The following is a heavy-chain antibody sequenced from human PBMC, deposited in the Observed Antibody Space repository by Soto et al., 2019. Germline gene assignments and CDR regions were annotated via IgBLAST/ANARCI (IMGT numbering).Heavy chain of an antibody. CDR2: IMANADGGTT. CDR1: GFAFTNAW. V-gene: IGHV3-15*07. Sequence: DVQLVESGGGLVKPGGSLRVSCAASGFAFTNAWMNWVRQVPGKGLEWVGRIMANADGGTTEYAAPVKGRFTILRDDSKNTLYLQMDSLETEDTAVYYCTTVPRGYCNSITGYSYFDYWGQGALVTVSS. J-gene: IGHJ4*02. CDR3: TTVPRGYCNSITGYSYFDY. D-gene: IGHD2-2*03.